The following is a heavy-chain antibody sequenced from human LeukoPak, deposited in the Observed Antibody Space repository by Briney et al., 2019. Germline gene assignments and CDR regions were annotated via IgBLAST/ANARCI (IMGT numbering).Heavy chain of an antibody. J-gene: IGHJ4*02. CDR2: INPSGGST. CDR3: ARPCCYYDSSGYFDY. V-gene: IGHV1-46*01. D-gene: IGHD3-22*01. Sequence: VASVKVSCKASGYTFTSYYLHWVRQAPGQGLEWMGIINPSGGSTSYAQKFQGRVTMTRDTSTSTVYMELSSLRSEDTAVYYCARPCCYYDSSGYFDYWGQGTLVTVSS. CDR1: GYTFTSYY.